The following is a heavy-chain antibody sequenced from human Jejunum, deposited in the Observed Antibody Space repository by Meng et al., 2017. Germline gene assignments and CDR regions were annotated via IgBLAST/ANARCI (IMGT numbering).Heavy chain of an antibody. D-gene: IGHD4-17*01. CDR1: GGSISSGSYY. CDR2: IYTSGKT. J-gene: IGHJ4*02. Sequence: SDTLSLTCTVSGGSISSGSYYWNWIRQPAGKGLEWIGHIYTSGKTNYNPSLKSRVTISADTSKNQISLKLTSVTAADTAVYYCARDNWDGACTDLGDYWGQGMLVTVSS. V-gene: IGHV4-61*09. CDR3: ARDNWDGACTDLGDY.